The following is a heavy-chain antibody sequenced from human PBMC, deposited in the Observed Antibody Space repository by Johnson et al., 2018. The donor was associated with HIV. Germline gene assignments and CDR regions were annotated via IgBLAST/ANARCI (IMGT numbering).Heavy chain of an antibody. CDR3: ARVRGAGSSGAFDI. CDR1: GFTVSRNY. D-gene: IGHD6-6*01. J-gene: IGHJ3*02. V-gene: IGHV3-53*01. CDR2: IYSGGST. Sequence: VQLVESGGGLIQPGGSLRLSCAVFGFTVSRNYMSWVRQAPGKGMEWVSVIYSGGSTYYADSVKGRFTISRDNSKNTLYLQMNSLRAEDTAVYYCARVRGAGSSGAFDIWGQGTMVTDSS.